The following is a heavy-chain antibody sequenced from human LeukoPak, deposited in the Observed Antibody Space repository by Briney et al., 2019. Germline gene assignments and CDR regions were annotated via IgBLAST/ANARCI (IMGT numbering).Heavy chain of an antibody. D-gene: IGHD3-22*01. CDR1: GFTFSIYA. J-gene: IGHJ4*02. Sequence: PGGSLRLSCAASGFTFSIYAMTWVRQAPGKGLEWVSGINWNGGSTGYADSVKGRFTISRDNAKNSLYLQMNSLRAEDTALYYCARGYYYDPYYFDYWGQGTLVTVSS. CDR2: INWNGGST. V-gene: IGHV3-20*04. CDR3: ARGYYYDPYYFDY.